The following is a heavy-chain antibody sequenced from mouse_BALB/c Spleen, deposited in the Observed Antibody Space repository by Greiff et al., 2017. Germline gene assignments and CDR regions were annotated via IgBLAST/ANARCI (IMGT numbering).Heavy chain of an antibody. Sequence: QVQLQQPGSVLLRPAASVKLSCKASGYSFTTSWMHLAKQRPAPGLEWIGEIHPNCGNTNNNETFKGKATLTVDTSSSTAYVDLSSLTSADSAVYYCASVAYWGQGTLVTVSA. CDR2: IHPNCGNT. J-gene: IGHJ3*01. CDR1: GYSFTTSW. CDR3: ASVAY. V-gene: IGHV1S130*01.